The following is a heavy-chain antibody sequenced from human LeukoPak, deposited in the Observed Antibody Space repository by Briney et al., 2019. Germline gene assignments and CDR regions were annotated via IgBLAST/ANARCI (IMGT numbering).Heavy chain of an antibody. CDR1: GYTFTSYG. Sequence: ASVKVSCKASGYTFTSYGISWVRQAPGQGLEWMGWISAYNGNTNYAQKLQGRVTMTTDTSTSTAYMELSSLRSEDTAVYYCARRAAAANDAFDIWGQGTMVTVSS. D-gene: IGHD6-13*01. V-gene: IGHV1-18*01. CDR3: ARRAAAANDAFDI. J-gene: IGHJ3*02. CDR2: ISAYNGNT.